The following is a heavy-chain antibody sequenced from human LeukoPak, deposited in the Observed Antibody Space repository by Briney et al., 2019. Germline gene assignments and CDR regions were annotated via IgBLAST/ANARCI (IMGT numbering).Heavy chain of an antibody. J-gene: IGHJ4*02. CDR1: GGSITSHY. CDR2: IHTSGST. V-gene: IGHV4-4*07. Sequence: SETLSLTCTVSGGSITSHYWSWIRQPAGKGLEWIGRIHTSGSTNYNPSLKSRVTMSVDTSKNQFSVRLSSVTAADTAVYYCARGSRSFGVVIMPFDYWGQGTLVTVSS. D-gene: IGHD3-3*01. CDR3: ARGSRSFGVVIMPFDY.